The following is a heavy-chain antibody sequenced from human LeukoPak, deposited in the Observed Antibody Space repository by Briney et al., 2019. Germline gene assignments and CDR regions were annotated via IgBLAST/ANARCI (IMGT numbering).Heavy chain of an antibody. Sequence: GGSLRLSCAASGFIFSSYWMHWVRQAAVKGLVWVSRINSDGSSTTYADSVKGRFTISRDNAKNTLYLQMNSLRAEDTAVYYCARVGVYDFHMDVWGKGTTVTVSS. CDR3: ARVGVYDFHMDV. V-gene: IGHV3-74*01. CDR1: GFIFSSYW. D-gene: IGHD3-3*01. CDR2: INSDGSST. J-gene: IGHJ6*03.